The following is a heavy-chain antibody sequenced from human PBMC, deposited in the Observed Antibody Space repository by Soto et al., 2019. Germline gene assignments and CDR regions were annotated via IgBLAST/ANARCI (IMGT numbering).Heavy chain of an antibody. CDR1: GYTFISYA. D-gene: IGHD5-18*01. V-gene: IGHV1-3*01. CDR3: ARDPGYSYGYS. Sequence: ASVKVSCKASGYTFISYAMNWVRQAPGQRLEWMGWINAGNGNTKYSQKFQGRVTITRDTSASTGYMELSSLRSEDTAVYYCARDPGYSYGYSWGQGTLVTVSS. J-gene: IGHJ4*02. CDR2: INAGNGNT.